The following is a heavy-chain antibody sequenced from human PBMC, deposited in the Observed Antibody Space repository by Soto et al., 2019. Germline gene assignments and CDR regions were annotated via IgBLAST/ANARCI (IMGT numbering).Heavy chain of an antibody. Sequence: SETLSLTCAVYGGSFSGYYWSWIRQPPGKGLEWIGEINHSGSTNYNPSLKSRVTISVDTSKNQFPLKLSSVTAADTAVYYCARGLWYYGSGSYLYYYGMDVWGQGTKVTVYS. D-gene: IGHD3-10*01. J-gene: IGHJ6*02. CDR3: ARGLWYYGSGSYLYYYGMDV. CDR2: INHSGST. V-gene: IGHV4-34*01. CDR1: GGSFSGYY.